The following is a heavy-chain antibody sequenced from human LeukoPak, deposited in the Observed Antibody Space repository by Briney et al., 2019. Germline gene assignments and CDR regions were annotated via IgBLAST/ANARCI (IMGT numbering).Heavy chain of an antibody. D-gene: IGHD6-6*01. J-gene: IGHJ4*02. V-gene: IGHV3-74*01. CDR1: GFSFSGHW. CDR2: ISPTGSTT. Sequence: GGSLRLSCIASGFSFSGHWMHWARQLPGEGLFWVSRISPTGSTTSYADSVKGRFTVSRDNAKNTLYLQVNNLRAEDTAVYYCARGPNSNWSGLDFWGQGTLLTVSS. CDR3: ARGPNSNWSGLDF.